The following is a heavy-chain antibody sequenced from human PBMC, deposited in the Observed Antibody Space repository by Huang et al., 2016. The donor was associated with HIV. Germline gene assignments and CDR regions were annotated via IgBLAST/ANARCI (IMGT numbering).Heavy chain of an antibody. V-gene: IGHV4-61*09. D-gene: IGHD6-13*01. J-gene: IGHJ4*02. CDR3: ARDRDLSSSWYHFDY. CDR2: IYTSGSN. CDR1: GGSINSDTYY. Sequence: QVQLQESGPGLVRPSQTLSLTCTVSGGSINSDTYYWSWIRQPAGKGLEWIGHIYTSGSNKYNPSLKSRVTISVDTSKNQFSLYLSSVTAADTAVYYCARDRDLSSSWYHFDYWGQGTLVTVSS.